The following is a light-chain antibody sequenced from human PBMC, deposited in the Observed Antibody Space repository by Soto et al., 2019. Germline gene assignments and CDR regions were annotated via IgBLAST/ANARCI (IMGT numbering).Light chain of an antibody. CDR1: SSDVGGYNY. CDR3: SSYTTSNTRQIV. V-gene: IGLV2-14*01. J-gene: IGLJ1*01. Sequence: QSVLTQPASVSGSPGQSITITCTGTSSDVGGYNYVSWYQQQPGKAPKFMIYDVSNRPSGVSNRFSGSKSGNTASLTISGLQAEDEADYYCSSYTTSNTRQIVFGTGTKVPVL. CDR2: DVS.